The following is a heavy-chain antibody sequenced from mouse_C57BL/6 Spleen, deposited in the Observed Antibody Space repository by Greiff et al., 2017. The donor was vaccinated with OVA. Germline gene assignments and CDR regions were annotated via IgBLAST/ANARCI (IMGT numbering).Heavy chain of an antibody. CDR3: ARQPSGYAMDY. J-gene: IGHJ4*01. D-gene: IGHD3-1*01. CDR1: GYAFSSYW. Sequence: VQLQQSGAELVKPGASVKISCKASGYAFSSYWMNWVKQRPGKGLEWIGQIYPGDGDTNYNGKFKGKATLTADKSSRTSYMQLSSLTSEDSAVYFCARQPSGYAMDYWGQGTSVTVSS. CDR2: IYPGDGDT. V-gene: IGHV1-80*01.